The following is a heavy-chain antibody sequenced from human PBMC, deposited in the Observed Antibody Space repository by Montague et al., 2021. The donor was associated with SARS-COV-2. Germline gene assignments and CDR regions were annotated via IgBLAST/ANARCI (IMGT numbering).Heavy chain of an antibody. V-gene: IGHV2-70*01. D-gene: IGHD3-9*01. CDR2: IDWDDDK. Sequence: PALVKPTQTLTLTCTFSGFSLSTSGMCVSWIRQPPGKALEWLALIDWDDDKYYSTSLKTRLTISKDTSKNQVVLTMTNMDPVDTATYYCARLYYNILTGYYMASDYWGQGTLVTVSS. J-gene: IGHJ4*02. CDR3: ARLYYNILTGYYMASDY. CDR1: GFSLSTSGMC.